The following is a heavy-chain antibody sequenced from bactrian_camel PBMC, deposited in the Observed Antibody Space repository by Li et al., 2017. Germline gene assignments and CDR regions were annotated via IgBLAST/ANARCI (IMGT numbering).Heavy chain of an antibody. V-gene: IGHV3S53*01. J-gene: IGHJ4*01. CDR3: GFVGSYDSDDDHC. CDR1: GTIFDDSD. Sequence: HVQLVESGGGSAQAGGSLRVSCAVSGTIFDDSDMAWYRQTPGNECELVSTISSDGRTYYADSVKGRFTVSQDNAKNTVYLQMNSLKPEDTATYYCGFVGSYDSDDDHCWGQGTQVTVS. D-gene: IGHD2*01. CDR2: ISSDGRT.